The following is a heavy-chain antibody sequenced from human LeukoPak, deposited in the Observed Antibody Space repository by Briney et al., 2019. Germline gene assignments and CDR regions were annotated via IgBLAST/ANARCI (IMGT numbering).Heavy chain of an antibody. CDR1: GFTFSSYE. CDR2: ISSSGKTI. D-gene: IGHD6-13*01. V-gene: IGHV3-48*03. CDR3: ATTSIAAAVPGCFDY. J-gene: IGHJ4*02. Sequence: GGSLRLSCEASGFTFSSYEMNWVGQAPGKGLEWVSYISSSGKTIYYADSTKGRFTVSRDNAKNSLYLQMNSLRAEDTAVYYCATTSIAAAVPGCFDYWGQGTLVAVFS.